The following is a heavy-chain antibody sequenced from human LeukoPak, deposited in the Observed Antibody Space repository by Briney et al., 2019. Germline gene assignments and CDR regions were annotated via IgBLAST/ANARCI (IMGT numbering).Heavy chain of an antibody. J-gene: IGHJ4*02. CDR3: ARLVGGSPDS. D-gene: IGHD6-19*01. CDR1: GDSISSYF. CDR2: IYTSGST. Sequence: SETLSLTCTVSGDSISSYFWSWIRQPAGKGLEWIGRIYTSGSTDYNPSLRSRVTMSVDTSKKQFSLQLSSVTPEDTAVYYCARLVGGSPDSWGQGTPVTVSS. V-gene: IGHV4-4*07.